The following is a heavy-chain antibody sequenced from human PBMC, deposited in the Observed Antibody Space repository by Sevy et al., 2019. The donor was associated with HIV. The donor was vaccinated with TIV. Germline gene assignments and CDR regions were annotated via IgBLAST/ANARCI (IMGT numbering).Heavy chain of an antibody. CDR1: GFTFSSYS. Sequence: GGSLRLSCAASGFTFSSYSMNWVRQAPGKGLEWVSYISSSSSSIYYADSVKGRLTISRDNAKNSLSLQMNSLRDEDTAVYYCARRVTGYWYFDLWGRDTLVTVSS. V-gene: IGHV3-48*02. CDR3: ARRVTGYWYFDL. D-gene: IGHD2-21*02. J-gene: IGHJ2*01. CDR2: ISSSSSSI.